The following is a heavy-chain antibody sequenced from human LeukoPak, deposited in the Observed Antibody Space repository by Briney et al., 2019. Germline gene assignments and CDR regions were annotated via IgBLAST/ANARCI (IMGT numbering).Heavy chain of an antibody. Sequence: GGSLRLSCAASGFTFSNYDMHWVRQAPGKGLEWVSVIYSGGSTYYADSVKGRFTISRHNSKNTLYLQMNSLRAEDTAVYYCARGDGDNDAFDIWGQGTMVTVSS. V-gene: IGHV3-53*04. CDR1: GFTFSNYD. CDR2: IYSGGST. D-gene: IGHD4-23*01. J-gene: IGHJ3*02. CDR3: ARGDGDNDAFDI.